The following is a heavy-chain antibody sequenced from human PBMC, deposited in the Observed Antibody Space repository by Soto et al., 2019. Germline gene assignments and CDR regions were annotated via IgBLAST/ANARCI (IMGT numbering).Heavy chain of an antibody. CDR3: ARGPDGGAAAGGWCDP. CDR2: INHSGST. Sequence: SETLSLTCAVYGGSFSGYYWSWIRQPPGKGLEWIGEINHSGSTNYNPSLKSRVTISVDTSKNQFSLKLSSVTAADTAVYYCARGPDGGAAAGGWCDPWGQGTLVT. D-gene: IGHD6-13*01. V-gene: IGHV4-34*01. CDR1: GGSFSGYY. J-gene: IGHJ5*02.